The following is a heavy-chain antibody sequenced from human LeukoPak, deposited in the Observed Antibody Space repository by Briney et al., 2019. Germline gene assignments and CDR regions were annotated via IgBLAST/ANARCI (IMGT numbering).Heavy chain of an antibody. D-gene: IGHD2/OR15-2a*01. J-gene: IGHJ6*03. CDR2: MNPNSGNT. Sequence: ASVKDSCKASGYTFTSYDINRVRQATGQGLEWMGWMNPNSGNTGYAQKFQGRVTMTRNTSISTAYMELSSLRSEDTAVYYCARAFYGDYYYYYMDVWGKGTTVTISS. V-gene: IGHV1-8*01. CDR3: ARAFYGDYYYYYMDV. CDR1: GYTFTSYD.